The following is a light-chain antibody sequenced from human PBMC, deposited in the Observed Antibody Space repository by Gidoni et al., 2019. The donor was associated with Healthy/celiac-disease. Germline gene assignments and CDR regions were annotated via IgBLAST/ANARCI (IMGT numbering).Light chain of an antibody. CDR2: KTS. Sequence: DIQMTQSPSTLSASVGDRVTITCRASQSISSWLAWYQQKPGKAPKLLIYKTSDLESGVPSRFSGSGSGTEFTLTISSLQPDDFATYYCQQYNSYSESTFGQGTKLEIK. V-gene: IGKV1-5*03. CDR1: QSISSW. J-gene: IGKJ2*01. CDR3: QQYNSYSEST.